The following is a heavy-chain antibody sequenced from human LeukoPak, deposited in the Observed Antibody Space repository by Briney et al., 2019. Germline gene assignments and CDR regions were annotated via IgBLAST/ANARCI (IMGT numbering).Heavy chain of an antibody. D-gene: IGHD3-10*01. CDR2: IYCSGST. V-gene: IGHV4-59*01. CDR1: GGSISSYY. Sequence: SETLSLTCTVSGGSISSYYWSWIRQPPGKGLEWIGYIYCSGSTNYNPSLKSRVTISVDTSKNQFSLKLSSVTAADTAVYYCARSRFGESSVDVWGQGTTVTVSS. CDR3: ARSRFGESSVDV. J-gene: IGHJ6*02.